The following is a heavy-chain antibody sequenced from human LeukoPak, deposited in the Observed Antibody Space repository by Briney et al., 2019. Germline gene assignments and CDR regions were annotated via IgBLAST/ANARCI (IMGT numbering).Heavy chain of an antibody. CDR3: AKRGSHYYFDY. D-gene: IGHD6-19*01. V-gene: IGHV3-23*01. CDR1: GFTFSSSG. J-gene: IGHJ4*02. CDR2: FGSSGAT. Sequence: GGSLRLSCAASGFTFSSSGMSWARQAPGKGLEWVSTFGSSGATYYADYVRGRFTISRDNSRNTLYLQMSSLRAEDTAIYYCAKRGSHYYFDYWGQGALVTVSS.